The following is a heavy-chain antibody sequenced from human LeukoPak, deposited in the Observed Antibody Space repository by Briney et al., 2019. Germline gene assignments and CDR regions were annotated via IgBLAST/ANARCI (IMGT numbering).Heavy chain of an antibody. CDR1: GFTFSSYS. CDR2: INSGSSTI. Sequence: GGSLRLSCAASGFTFSSYSMNWVRQAPGKGLEWVSYINSGSSTIYYADSVKGRFTISRDNAKNSLYLQMNSLRAEDTAVYYCARELRPDPYSASWYNYWGQGTLVTVSS. D-gene: IGHD6-13*01. J-gene: IGHJ4*02. V-gene: IGHV3-48*01. CDR3: ARELRPDPYSASWYNY.